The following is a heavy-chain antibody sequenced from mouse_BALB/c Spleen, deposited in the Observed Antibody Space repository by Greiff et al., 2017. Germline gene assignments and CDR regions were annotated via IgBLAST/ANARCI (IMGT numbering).Heavy chain of an antibody. J-gene: IGHJ3*01. Sequence: EVLLQESGPGLVKPSQSLSLTCTVTGYSITSDYAWNWIRQFPGNKLEWMGYISYSGSTSYNPSLKSRISITRDTSKNQFFLQLNSVTTEDTATYYCARRYGNYVVAYWGQGTLVTVSA. CDR1: GYSITSDYA. CDR2: ISYSGST. CDR3: ARRYGNYVVAY. D-gene: IGHD2-10*02. V-gene: IGHV3-2*02.